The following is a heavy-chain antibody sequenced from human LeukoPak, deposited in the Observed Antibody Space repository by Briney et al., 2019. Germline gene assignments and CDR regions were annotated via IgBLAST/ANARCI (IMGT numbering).Heavy chain of an antibody. Sequence: PSVKVSCKASGYTFTTYDINWVRQATGQGLEWMGWMNPKSGNTGHAQKFQGRVTMTRNSSISTAYMELSSLRSEDTAVYYCACGIGSGSYYNIYWGQGTLVTVSS. CDR3: ACGIGSGSYYNIY. J-gene: IGHJ4*02. CDR2: MNPKSGNT. D-gene: IGHD3-10*01. V-gene: IGHV1-8*02. CDR1: GYTFTTYD.